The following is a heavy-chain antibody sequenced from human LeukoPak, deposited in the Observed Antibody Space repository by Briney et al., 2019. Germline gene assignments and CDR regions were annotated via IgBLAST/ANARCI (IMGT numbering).Heavy chain of an antibody. CDR3: AKDPGNNNRSYLYVDI. CDR1: GFTFSRYD. CDR2: ISGSSGST. D-gene: IGHD1-14*01. Sequence: PGWSQRLSRAASGFTFSRYDMTWVRQALGEGQKWLPSISGSSGSTYYADSVKGRFTISRGNSKNTLYLQMNSLRAEDTAVYYCAKDPGNNNRSYLYVDIWGRGTLVSVAS. V-gene: IGHV3-23*01. J-gene: IGHJ2*01.